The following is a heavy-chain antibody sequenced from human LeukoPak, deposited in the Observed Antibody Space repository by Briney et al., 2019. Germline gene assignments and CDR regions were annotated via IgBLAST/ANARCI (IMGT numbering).Heavy chain of an antibody. CDR2: ISTSSSYT. CDR3: ARLIYSNFVFDY. CDR1: GFTFSDDY. V-gene: IGHV3-11*06. J-gene: IGHJ4*02. D-gene: IGHD4-11*01. Sequence: GGSLRLSCVASGFTFSDDYTTWVRQAPGKGLEWISYISTSSSYTNYADSVKGRFTISRDNAKNSLSLQMNSLRAEDTAVYYCARLIYSNFVFDYWGQGTLVTVSS.